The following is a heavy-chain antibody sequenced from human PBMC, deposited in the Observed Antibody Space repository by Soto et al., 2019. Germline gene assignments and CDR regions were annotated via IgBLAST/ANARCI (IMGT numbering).Heavy chain of an antibody. J-gene: IGHJ4*02. D-gene: IGHD6-19*01. CDR3: ARSGYGSGRYYFDY. CDR2: ISGSGGST. V-gene: IGHV3-23*01. CDR1: GFTFSSYA. Sequence: GGSLRLSCAASGFTFSSYAMIWVRQAPGKGLEWVSAISGSGGSTYYADSVKGRFTISRDNAKNTLYLQMNSLRAEDTAVYYCARSGYGSGRYYFDYWGQGTLVTVSS.